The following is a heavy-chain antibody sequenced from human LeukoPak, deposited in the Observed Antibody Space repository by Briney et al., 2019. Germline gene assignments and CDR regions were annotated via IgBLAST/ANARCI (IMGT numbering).Heavy chain of an antibody. CDR2: ISAYNGNT. CDR3: AAAIDGDYYDSSGYPGAEYFQH. V-gene: IGHV1-18*01. J-gene: IGHJ1*01. CDR1: GYTFTSYG. Sequence: ASVKVSCKASGYTFTSYGISWVRQAPGQGLEWMGWISAYNGNTNYAQKLRGRVTMTTDTSTSTAYMELRSLRSDDTAVYYCAAAIDGDYYDSSGYPGAEYFQHWDQGTLVTVSS. D-gene: IGHD3-22*01.